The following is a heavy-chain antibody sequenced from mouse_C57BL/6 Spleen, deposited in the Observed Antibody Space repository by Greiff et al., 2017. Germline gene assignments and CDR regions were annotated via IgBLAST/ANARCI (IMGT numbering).Heavy chain of an antibody. D-gene: IGHD2-3*01. V-gene: IGHV1-72*01. CDR3: ARGYDSSYWYFDV. CDR1: GYTFTSYW. CDR2: IDPNSGGT. Sequence: QVHVKQPGAELVKPGASVKLSCKASGYTFTSYWMHWVKQRPGRGLEWIGRIDPNSGGTKYNEKFKSKATLTVDKPSSTAYMQLSSLTSEDSAVYYCARGYDSSYWYFDVWGTGTTVTVSS. J-gene: IGHJ1*03.